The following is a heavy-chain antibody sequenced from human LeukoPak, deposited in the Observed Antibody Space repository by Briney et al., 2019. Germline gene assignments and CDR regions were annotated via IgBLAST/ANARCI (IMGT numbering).Heavy chain of an antibody. D-gene: IGHD2-2*02. Sequence: SETLSLTCAVYGGSFSGYYWSWIRQPPGKGLEWIGEINHSGSTNYNPSLKSRVTISVDTPKNQFSLKLSSVTAADTAVYYCARHAWVVPAAIRREGSVYDYWGQGTLVTVSS. CDR2: INHSGST. CDR1: GGSFSGYY. CDR3: ARHAWVVPAAIRREGSVYDY. V-gene: IGHV4-34*01. J-gene: IGHJ4*02.